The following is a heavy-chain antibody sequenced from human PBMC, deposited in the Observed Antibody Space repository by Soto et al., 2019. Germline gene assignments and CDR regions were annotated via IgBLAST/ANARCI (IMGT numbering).Heavy chain of an antibody. CDR1: GRSFSGYY. CDR3: ARAYGGNSGVFDY. Sequence: QVQLQQWGAGLLKPSETLSLTCAVYGRSFSGYYWSWIRQPPGKGLEWIGEINHSGSTNYNPSLKRRVTISVDTSQTQFSLNLSSVTAADTAVYYCARAYGGNSGVFDYWGQGTLVTVSS. D-gene: IGHD4-17*01. J-gene: IGHJ4*02. V-gene: IGHV4-34*01. CDR2: INHSGST.